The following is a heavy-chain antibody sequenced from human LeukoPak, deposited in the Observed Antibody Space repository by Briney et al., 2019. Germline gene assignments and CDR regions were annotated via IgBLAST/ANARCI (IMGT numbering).Heavy chain of an antibody. Sequence: GGSLRFSCAASEFIFSGYWMNWVRQAPGKGLEWVANIKQDGSEKQYVDSVRGRFTISRDNAKNSLYLQMNSLKVEDTAVYYCARDGFVGAADYWGQGTLVTVSS. D-gene: IGHD6-13*01. CDR3: ARDGFVGAADY. CDR1: EFIFSGYW. J-gene: IGHJ4*02. V-gene: IGHV3-7*01. CDR2: IKQDGSEK.